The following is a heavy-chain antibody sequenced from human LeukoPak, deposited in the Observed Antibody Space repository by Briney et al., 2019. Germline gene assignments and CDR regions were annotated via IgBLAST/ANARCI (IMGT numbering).Heavy chain of an antibody. J-gene: IGHJ4*02. V-gene: IGHV3-7*01. CDR2: IKQDGSQK. CDR1: GFTFSHYW. Sequence: GGSLRLSCAASGFTFSHYWMSWVRQAPGKGLERVASIKQDGSQKYYGDSVKGRFTISRDNAKNSLYLQMNSLRAEDTAFYYCAYDDNSWSLDYWGQGTLVTVSS. D-gene: IGHD6-13*01. CDR3: AYDDNSWSLDY.